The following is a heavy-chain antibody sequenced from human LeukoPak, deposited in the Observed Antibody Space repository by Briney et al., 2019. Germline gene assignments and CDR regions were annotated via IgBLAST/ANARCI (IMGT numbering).Heavy chain of an antibody. CDR3: ARESDGGGYRFDY. J-gene: IGHJ4*02. V-gene: IGHV3-48*03. CDR2: ISSSGDRTL. Sequence: GGSLRLSCAASGFTFSSYEMIWVRQAPGQGLEWLAYISSSGDRTLYCSASMKGRFTVSRDNAKSSLYLQMNTLTIEDTAVYYCARESDGGGYRFDYWGQGSLVTVSS. D-gene: IGHD3-22*01. CDR1: GFTFSSYE.